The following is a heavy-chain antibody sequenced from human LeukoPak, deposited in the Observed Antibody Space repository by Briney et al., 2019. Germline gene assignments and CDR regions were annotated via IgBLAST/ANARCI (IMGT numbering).Heavy chain of an antibody. D-gene: IGHD1-26*01. V-gene: IGHV1-18*01. CDR3: ARFGPILKWYMDV. CDR2: INVYNGDT. CDR1: GYSFRNSA. J-gene: IGHJ6*03. Sequence: ASVKVSCKASGYSFRNSAITWVRQAPGQGLEWMGWINVYNGDTNYAQKFQGRVNLTTETSTSTAYMDLRSLRSDDTAVYYCARFGPILKWYMDVWGKGTTVTVSS.